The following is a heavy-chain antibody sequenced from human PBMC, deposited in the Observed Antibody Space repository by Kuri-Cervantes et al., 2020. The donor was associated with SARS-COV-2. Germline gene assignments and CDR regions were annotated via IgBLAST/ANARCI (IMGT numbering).Heavy chain of an antibody. Sequence: GESLKISCAASGLTLSSYGMHWVRQAPGKGLEWVAVIAYDGSNKYYGNSVKGRFTISRDNSKNTLYLQMNSLRAEDTAVYYCATDRVRVVTHNFDYWGQGTLVTVSS. D-gene: IGHD3-10*01. V-gene: IGHV3-30*03. CDR1: GLTLSSYG. J-gene: IGHJ4*02. CDR3: ATDRVRVVTHNFDY. CDR2: IAYDGSNK.